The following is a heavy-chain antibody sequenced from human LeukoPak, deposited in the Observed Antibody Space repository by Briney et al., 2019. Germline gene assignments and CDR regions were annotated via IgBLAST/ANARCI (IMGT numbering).Heavy chain of an antibody. D-gene: IGHD3-3*01. Sequence: ASVKVSCKASRGTFSSYAISWVRQAPGQGLEWMGIINPSGGSTSYAQKFQGRVTMTRDTSTSTVYMELSSLRSEDTAVYYCARRGTSYDFWSGYYVGLFDYWGQGTLVTVSS. J-gene: IGHJ4*02. V-gene: IGHV1-46*01. CDR2: INPSGGST. CDR3: ARRGTSYDFWSGYYVGLFDY. CDR1: RGTFSSYA.